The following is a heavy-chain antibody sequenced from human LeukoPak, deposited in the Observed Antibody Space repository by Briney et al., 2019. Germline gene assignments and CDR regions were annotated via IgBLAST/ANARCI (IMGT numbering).Heavy chain of an antibody. J-gene: IGHJ4*02. D-gene: IGHD6-13*01. CDR2: IYYSGST. CDR3: ARVASIAAAGTVDY. Sequence: PSETLSLTCTVSGGSISSSSYYWGWIRQPPGKGLEWIGSIYYSGSTYYNPSLKSRVTISVDTSKNQFSLKLSSVTAADTAVYYCARVASIAAAGTVDYWGQGTLVTVSS. CDR1: GGSISSSSYY. V-gene: IGHV4-39*07.